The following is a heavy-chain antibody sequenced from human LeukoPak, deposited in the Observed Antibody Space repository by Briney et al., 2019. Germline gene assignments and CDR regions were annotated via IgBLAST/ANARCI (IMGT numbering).Heavy chain of an antibody. CDR2: IYTSGST. J-gene: IGHJ5*02. V-gene: IGHV4-61*02. CDR3: ATRNLEILTGYSPGFDP. D-gene: IGHD3-9*01. CDR1: GGSISSGSYY. Sequence: SQTLSLTCTVSGGSISSGSYYWSWIRQPAGKGLEWIGRIYTSGSTNYNPSLKSRVTISVDTSKNQFSLKLSSVTAADTAVYYCATRNLEILTGYSPGFDPWGQGTLVTVSS.